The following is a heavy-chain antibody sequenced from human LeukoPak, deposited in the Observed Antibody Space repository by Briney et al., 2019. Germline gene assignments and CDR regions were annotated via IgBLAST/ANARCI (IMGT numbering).Heavy chain of an antibody. V-gene: IGHV4-31*03. J-gene: IGHJ2*01. CDR2: IYYSGST. Sequence: SQTLSLTCTVSGGXISSGGYYWSWIRQHPGKGLEWVGYIYYSGSTYYNPSLKSRVTISVDTSKNQFSLKLSSVTAADTAVYYCARVRGITMIVVVISTIPVGYFDLWGRGTLVTVSS. CDR1: GGXISSGGYY. D-gene: IGHD3-22*01. CDR3: ARVRGITMIVVVISTIPVGYFDL.